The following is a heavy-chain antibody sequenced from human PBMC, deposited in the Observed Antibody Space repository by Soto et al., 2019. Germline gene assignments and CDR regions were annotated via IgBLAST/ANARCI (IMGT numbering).Heavy chain of an antibody. Sequence: GGSLRLSCAASGFNFNSYTINWVRQAPGKRLGWLSSISSSGYIFSTDWVMGRFTISRDNAKNSVYLQINSLRSEDTAVYFCARDCSGGSCYPGTDVWGQGTTVTVSS. CDR3: ARDCSGGSCYPGTDV. CDR2: ISSSGYI. J-gene: IGHJ6*02. CDR1: GFNFNSYT. V-gene: IGHV3-21*01. D-gene: IGHD2-15*01.